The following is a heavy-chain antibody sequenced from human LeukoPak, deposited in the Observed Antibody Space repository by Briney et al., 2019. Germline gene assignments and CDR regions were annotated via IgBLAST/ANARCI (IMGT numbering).Heavy chain of an antibody. J-gene: IGHJ4*02. CDR3: AREGADFWSGYQNAV. Sequence: PGGSLRLSCAASGFTFSSYSMNWVRQAPGKGLEWVSYISSSSSTVYYADSVKGRFTISRDNAKNSLYLQMNSLRAEDTAVYYCAREGADFWSGYQNAVWGQGTLVTVSS. V-gene: IGHV3-48*01. CDR2: ISSSSSTV. D-gene: IGHD3-3*01. CDR1: GFTFSSYS.